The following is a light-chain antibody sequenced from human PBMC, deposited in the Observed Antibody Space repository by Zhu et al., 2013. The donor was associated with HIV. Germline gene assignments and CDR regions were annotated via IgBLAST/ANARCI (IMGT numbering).Light chain of an antibody. CDR1: QSLLHSNGYNY. CDR2: LGS. CDR3: MQALQTPLT. J-gene: IGKJ4*01. Sequence: DIVTTQSPVSLPVIPGEPASISCRSSQSLLHSNGYNYLDWYLQKPGQSPQLLIYLGSNRASGVPARFSGSGSGTDFTLKISRVEAEDVGIYYCMQALQTPLTFGGGTKVEIK. V-gene: IGKV2-28*01.